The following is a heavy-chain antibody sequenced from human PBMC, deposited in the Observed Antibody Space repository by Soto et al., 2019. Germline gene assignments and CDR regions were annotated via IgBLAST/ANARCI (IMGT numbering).Heavy chain of an antibody. D-gene: IGHD6-19*01. CDR2: IIPILGIA. CDR1: GGTFSSYT. Sequence: SVKVSCKASGGTFSSYTISWVRQAPGQGLEWMGRIIPILGIANYAQKFQGRVTITADKSTSTAYMELSSLRSEDTAVYYCARVGRMAVAGHRPSSAFDIWGQGTMVTVSS. J-gene: IGHJ3*02. CDR3: ARVGRMAVAGHRPSSAFDI. V-gene: IGHV1-69*02.